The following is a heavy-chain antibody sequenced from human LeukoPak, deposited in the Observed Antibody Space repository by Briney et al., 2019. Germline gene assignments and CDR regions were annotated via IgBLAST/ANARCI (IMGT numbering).Heavy chain of an antibody. CDR3: ARQGPTYYYDSSGYRY. J-gene: IGHJ4*02. CDR2: IYYSGST. CDR1: GGSISSSSYY. V-gene: IGHV4-39*01. D-gene: IGHD3-22*01. Sequence: PSETLSLTCTVSGGSISSSSYYWGWIRQPPGKGLEWIGSIYYSGSTYYNPSRKSRVTISVDTSKNQFSLKLSSVTAADTAVYYCARQGPTYYYDSSGYRYWGQGTLVTVSS.